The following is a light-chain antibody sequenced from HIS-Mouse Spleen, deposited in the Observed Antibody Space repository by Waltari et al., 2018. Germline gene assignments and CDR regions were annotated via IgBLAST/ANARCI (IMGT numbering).Light chain of an antibody. J-gene: IGLJ3*02. V-gene: IGLV2-23*01. CDR2: EGS. Sequence: QSALTQPASVSGSPGPSITISSTGTSSAVGSYNLVPWYQQHPGKAPKLMIYEGSKRPSGVSNRFSGSKSGNTASLTISGLQAEDEADYYCCSYAGSSTWVFGGGTKLTVL. CDR1: SSAVGSYNL. CDR3: CSYAGSSTWV.